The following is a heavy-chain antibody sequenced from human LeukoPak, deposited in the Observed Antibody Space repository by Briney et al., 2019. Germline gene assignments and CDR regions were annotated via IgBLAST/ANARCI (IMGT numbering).Heavy chain of an antibody. J-gene: IGHJ3*02. CDR2: ISYDGSNK. D-gene: IGHD6-13*01. Sequence: GGSLRLSCAASGFTFSSYAMHWVRQAPGKGLEWVAVISYDGSNKYYADSVKGRFTISRDNSKNTLYLQMNSLRAEDTAVYYCARATGYSSSLTAFDIWGQGTMVTVSS. CDR1: GFTFSSYA. CDR3: ARATGYSSSLTAFDI. V-gene: IGHV3-30-3*01.